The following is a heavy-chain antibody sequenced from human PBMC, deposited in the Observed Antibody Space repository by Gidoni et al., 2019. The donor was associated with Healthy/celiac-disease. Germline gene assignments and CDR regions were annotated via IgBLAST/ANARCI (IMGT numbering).Heavy chain of an antibody. D-gene: IGHD5-12*01. CDR3: ARDYIGGYGLD. Sequence: QVQLVQSGAEVKKPGASVKVSCKASGYTFTSYAMHWVRQAPGQRLDWMGWINAGNGNTKYSQKFQGRVTITRDTSASTAYMELSSLRSEDTAVYYCARDYIGGYGLDWGQGTLVTVSS. CDR1: GYTFTSYA. CDR2: INAGNGNT. J-gene: IGHJ4*02. V-gene: IGHV1-3*01.